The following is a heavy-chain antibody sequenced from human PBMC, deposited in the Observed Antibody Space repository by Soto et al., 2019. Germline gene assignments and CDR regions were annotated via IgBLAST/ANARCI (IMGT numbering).Heavy chain of an antibody. CDR3: ARGGQRITMIVVVTSRAFDI. J-gene: IGHJ3*02. V-gene: IGHV4-34*01. Sequence: PSETLSLTCAVYGGSFSGYYWSWIRQPPGKGLEWIGEINHSGSTNYNPSLKSRVTIPVDTSKNQFSLKLSSVTAADTAVYYCARGGQRITMIVVVTSRAFDIWGQGTMVTVSS. CDR2: INHSGST. CDR1: GGSFSGYY. D-gene: IGHD3-22*01.